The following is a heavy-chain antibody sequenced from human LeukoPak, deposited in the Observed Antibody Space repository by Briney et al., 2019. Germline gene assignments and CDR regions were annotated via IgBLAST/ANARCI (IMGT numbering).Heavy chain of an antibody. CDR2: INHNGNVN. CDR3: GRGGGLDV. V-gene: IGHV3-7*03. J-gene: IGHJ6*02. CDR1: GFTFSSYW. Sequence: GGSLRLSCAASGFTFSSYWVNWARHSPGKGLEWVASINHNGNVNYYVDSVKGRFTISRDNAKTSLYLQMSNLRAEDTAVYFCGRGGGLDVWGQGATVTVSS. D-gene: IGHD3-16*01.